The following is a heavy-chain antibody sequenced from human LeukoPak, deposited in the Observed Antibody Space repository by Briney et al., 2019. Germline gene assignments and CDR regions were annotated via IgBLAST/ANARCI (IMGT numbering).Heavy chain of an antibody. Sequence: GGSLRLSCAPSVLSFSIYGLHWVPHAPGKGGGRVSDIWYEGGNINYVDSVKRRFSISRDNSKNTLYLYKKSLRVVETCVYICARDNPSGGSSGWSGLDYWGQGTLASVCS. J-gene: IGHJ4*02. D-gene: IGHD6-19*01. CDR2: IWYEGGNI. V-gene: IGHV3-33*01. CDR1: VLSFSIYG. CDR3: ARDNPSGGSSGWSGLDY.